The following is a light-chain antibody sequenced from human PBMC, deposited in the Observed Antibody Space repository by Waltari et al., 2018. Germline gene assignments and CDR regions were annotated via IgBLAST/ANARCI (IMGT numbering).Light chain of an antibody. CDR1: VLTKEY. J-gene: IGLJ2*01. CDR3: QSTDTIGTTVV. Sequence: SYGLTQPPSVSVSPGQTARINCSGDVLTKEYGYWYQQKQGRAPVVVIFKDTERPPGIPERFSGSGSGTTVTLTITGVQAEDEADYYCQSTDTIGTTVVFGGGTRLIAL. CDR2: KDT. V-gene: IGLV3-25*03.